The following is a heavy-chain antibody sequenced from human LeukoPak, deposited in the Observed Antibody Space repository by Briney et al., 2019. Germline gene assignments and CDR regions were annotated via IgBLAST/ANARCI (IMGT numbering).Heavy chain of an antibody. CDR2: INPSGSRT. CDR3: ARALFGYDSSGYYYGDYYYMDV. CDR1: GYTFTSYY. Sequence: ASVKVSCKASGYTFTSYYMHWVRQAPGQGLEWMGLINPSGSRTSYAQKFQGRLSLTRDMSTSTDYMELSSLRSEDTAVYYCARALFGYDSSGYYYGDYYYMDVWGKGTTVTISS. J-gene: IGHJ6*03. D-gene: IGHD3-22*01. V-gene: IGHV1-46*01.